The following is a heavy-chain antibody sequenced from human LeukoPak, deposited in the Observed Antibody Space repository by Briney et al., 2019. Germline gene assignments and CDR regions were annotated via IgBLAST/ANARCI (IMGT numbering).Heavy chain of an antibody. J-gene: IGHJ3*02. V-gene: IGHV3-74*01. CDR1: GFTFSSYW. CDR2: INTDGSST. CDR3: AREYCSSTSCYGFAFDI. Sequence: GGSLRLSCAASGFTFSSYWMHWVRQAPGKGLVWVSRINTDGSSTNYADSVKGRFTISRDNAKNSLYLQMNSLRAEDTAVYYCAREYCSSTSCYGFAFDIWGQGTMVTVSS. D-gene: IGHD2-2*01.